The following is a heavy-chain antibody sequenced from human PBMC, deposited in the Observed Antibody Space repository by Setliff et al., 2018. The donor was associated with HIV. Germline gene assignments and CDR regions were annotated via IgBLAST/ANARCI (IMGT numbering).Heavy chain of an antibody. CDR2: IYQSGSI. V-gene: IGHV4-38-2*01. CDR3: ARPRRVRSRAWYWFDI. J-gene: IGHJ5*02. D-gene: IGHD6-19*01. Sequence: SETLSLTCAASGYSINSGFSRAWIRQPPGQGPQWIGSIYQSGSIYYNPSLQSRFTISVYSSKNQCSLNLFSVTAADTAVYYCARPRRVRSRAWYWFDIWGQGTLVTVSS. CDR1: GYSINSGFS.